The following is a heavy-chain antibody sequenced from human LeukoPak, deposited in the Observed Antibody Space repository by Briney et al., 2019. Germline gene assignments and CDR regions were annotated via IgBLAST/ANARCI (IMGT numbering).Heavy chain of an antibody. CDR3: ARVGVPGSFDY. D-gene: IGHD3-3*01. CDR1: GGSISSYY. Sequence: SETLSLTCTVSGGSISSYYWSWIRQPPGKGLEWIGYIYYSGNTNNNPSLKSRVTLSMGTSKNQFSLNLSSVTAADTAVYYCARVGVPGSFDYWGQGTLVTVSS. V-gene: IGHV4-59*01. J-gene: IGHJ4*02. CDR2: IYYSGNT.